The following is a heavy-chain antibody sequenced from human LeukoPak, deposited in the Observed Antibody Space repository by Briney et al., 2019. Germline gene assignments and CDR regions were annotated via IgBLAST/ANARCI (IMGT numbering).Heavy chain of an antibody. CDR3: TRTVGSYFDY. CDR1: GYTFTSHY. V-gene: IGHV1-46*01. Sequence: ASVKVSCKASGYTFTSHYIHWVRQVPGQGLEWMGVIIPSGGSTSYAQKFQDRATLTRDMSTTTVYMELSSLRSEDTAMYYCTRTVGSYFDYWGQGTLVTVSS. CDR2: IIPSGGST. D-gene: IGHD1-26*01. J-gene: IGHJ4*02.